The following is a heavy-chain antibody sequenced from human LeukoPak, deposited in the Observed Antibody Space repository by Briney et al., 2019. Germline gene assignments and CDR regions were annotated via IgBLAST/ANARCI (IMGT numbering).Heavy chain of an antibody. CDR3: ARAGSGRSPDWFDP. J-gene: IGHJ5*02. Sequence: PGGSLRLSFAASGFTFSSYSMNWVRQAPGKGLEWVSSISSSSSYIYYADSVKGRFTISRDNAKNSLYLQMNSLRAEDTAVYYCARAGSGRSPDWFDPWGQGTLVTVSS. V-gene: IGHV3-21*01. CDR1: GFTFSSYS. D-gene: IGHD1-26*01. CDR2: ISSSSSYI.